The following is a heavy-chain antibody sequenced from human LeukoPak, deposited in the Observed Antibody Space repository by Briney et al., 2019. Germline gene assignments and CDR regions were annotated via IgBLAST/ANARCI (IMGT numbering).Heavy chain of an antibody. CDR1: GFTFSRHG. V-gene: IGHV3-30*03. Sequence: GGSLRLSCAPSGFTFSRHGMHWVRQAPGKGLEWVAIIPNDGSRKYYAHSVEGRFTISRDNSKNTLYLQMDSLRAEDTAVYYCARDRAWNYFDYWGQGTLVTVSS. CDR3: ARDRAWNYFDY. J-gene: IGHJ4*02. CDR2: IPNDGSRK. D-gene: IGHD3-3*01.